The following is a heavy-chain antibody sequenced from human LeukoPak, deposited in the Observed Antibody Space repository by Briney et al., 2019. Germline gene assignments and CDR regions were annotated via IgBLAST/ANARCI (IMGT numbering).Heavy chain of an antibody. CDR2: ISAYNGNT. V-gene: IGHV1-18*01. J-gene: IGHJ4*02. Sequence: AASVKVSCKASGYTFTSYGISWVRQAPGQGLEWMGWISAYNGNTNYAQKLQGRVTMTTDTSTSTAYMELRSLRSDDTAVYYCARDRGTYYYDSSGYPGTNWGQGTLVTVSS. CDR3: ARDRGTYYYDSSGYPGTN. D-gene: IGHD3-22*01. CDR1: GYTFTSYG.